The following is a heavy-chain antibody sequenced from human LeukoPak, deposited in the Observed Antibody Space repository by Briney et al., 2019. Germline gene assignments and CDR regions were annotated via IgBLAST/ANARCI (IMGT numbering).Heavy chain of an antibody. J-gene: IGHJ4*02. D-gene: IGHD6-19*01. CDR1: GGSFSSYY. CDR2: IYYSGST. CDR3: ARDGVAGHY. Sequence: SETLSLTCAVYGGSFSSYYWGWIRQPPGKGLEWIGSIYYSGSTYYNPSLKSRVTISVDTSKNQFSLKLSSVTAADTAVYYCARDGVAGHYWGQGTLVTVSS. V-gene: IGHV4-39*07.